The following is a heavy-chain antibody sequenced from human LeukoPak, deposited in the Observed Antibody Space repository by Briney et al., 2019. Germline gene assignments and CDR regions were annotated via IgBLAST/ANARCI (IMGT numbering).Heavy chain of an antibody. Sequence: SETLSLTCTVSGGSISSYYWSWIGQPPGKGLEWIGYIYYSGSTNYNPSLKSRVTISVDTSKNQFSLKLSSVTAADTAVYYCARVPMTTAPYFDYWGQGTLVTVSS. J-gene: IGHJ4*02. CDR1: GGSISSYY. CDR3: ARVPMTTAPYFDY. CDR2: IYYSGST. V-gene: IGHV4-59*01. D-gene: IGHD4-17*01.